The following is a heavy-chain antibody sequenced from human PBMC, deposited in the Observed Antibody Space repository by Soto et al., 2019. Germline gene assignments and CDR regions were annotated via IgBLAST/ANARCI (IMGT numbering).Heavy chain of an antibody. Sequence: QVQLVQSGAEVKKPGSSVKVSCKASGGTFSSYTISWVRQAPGQGLEWMGRIIPILGIANYAQKFQGRVTITADKSTSTAYMELSSLRSEDTAVYYCAGGGYCSGGSCHRYYYYMDVWGKGTTVTVSS. V-gene: IGHV1-69*02. CDR1: GGTFSSYT. D-gene: IGHD2-15*01. J-gene: IGHJ6*03. CDR2: IIPILGIA. CDR3: AGGGYCSGGSCHRYYYYMDV.